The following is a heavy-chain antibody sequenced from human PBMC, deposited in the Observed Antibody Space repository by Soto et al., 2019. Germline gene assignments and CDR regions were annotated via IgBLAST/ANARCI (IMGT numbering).Heavy chain of an antibody. CDR3: TRRYSSGWYGPVIDY. V-gene: IGHV3-49*03. CDR1: GFTFGDYA. J-gene: IGHJ4*02. D-gene: IGHD6-19*01. CDR2: IRSKAYGGTT. Sequence: GGSLRLSCTASGFTFGDYAMSWFRQAPGKGLEWVGFIRSKAYGGTTEYAASVKGRFTISRDDSKSIAYLQMNSLKTEDTAVYYCTRRYSSGWYGPVIDYWGQGTLVTVSS.